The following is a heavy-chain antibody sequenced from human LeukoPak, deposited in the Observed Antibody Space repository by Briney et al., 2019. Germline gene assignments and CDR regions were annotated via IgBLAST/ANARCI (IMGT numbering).Heavy chain of an antibody. CDR1: AGSISSYY. D-gene: IGHD4-11*01. CDR2: VYYSGNT. CDR3: ARSYSYYYYYYGMDV. Sequence: SETLSLTCTVSAGSISSYYWSWIPQPPWKGLESIGYVYYSGNTNYNPSLKSGVTISVDTSKNQFSLNLSSVTAADTAVYYCARSYSYYYYYYGMDVWGQGTTVTGSS. V-gene: IGHV4-59*08. J-gene: IGHJ6*02.